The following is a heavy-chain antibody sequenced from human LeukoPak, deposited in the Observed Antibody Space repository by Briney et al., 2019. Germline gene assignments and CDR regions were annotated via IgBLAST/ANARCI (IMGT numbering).Heavy chain of an antibody. Sequence: GGSLRLSCAASGFTFSSYAMHWVRQAPGKGLEWVAVISFDGSNKYYADSVRGRFTISRDDSKNTLYLQMKNLRAEDTAVYYCAKDGAWLRFDDWGQGILVTVSS. CDR3: AKDGAWLRFDD. D-gene: IGHD5-12*01. CDR2: ISFDGSNK. CDR1: GFTFSSYA. J-gene: IGHJ4*02. V-gene: IGHV3-30*04.